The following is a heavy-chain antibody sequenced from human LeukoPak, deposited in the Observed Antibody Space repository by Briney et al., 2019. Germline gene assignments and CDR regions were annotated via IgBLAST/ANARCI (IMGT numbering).Heavy chain of an antibody. V-gene: IGHV3-53*01. CDR1: GFTFSSYS. J-gene: IGHJ4*02. CDR2: IYSGGST. D-gene: IGHD5-18*01. Sequence: TGGSLRLSCAASGFTFSSYSMNWVRQAPGKGLEWVSVIYSGGSTYYADSVKGRFTISRDNSKNTLYLQMNSLRAEDTAVYYCARDKRDVGYSYGYGLDYWGQGTLVTVSS. CDR3: ARDKRDVGYSYGYGLDY.